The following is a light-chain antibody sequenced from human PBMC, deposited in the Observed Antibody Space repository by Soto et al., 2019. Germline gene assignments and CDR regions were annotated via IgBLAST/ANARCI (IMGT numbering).Light chain of an antibody. CDR1: QTISSW. CDR2: KAS. V-gene: IGKV1-5*03. Sequence: DIQMTQSPSTLSGSVGDRVTITCRASQTISSWLAWCQQKPGKAPKLLIYKASTLKSGVPSRLSGSGSGTEFTLTISSLQPDDFATYYCQHYTSYSEAFGQGTKVDIX. CDR3: QHYTSYSEA. J-gene: IGKJ1*01.